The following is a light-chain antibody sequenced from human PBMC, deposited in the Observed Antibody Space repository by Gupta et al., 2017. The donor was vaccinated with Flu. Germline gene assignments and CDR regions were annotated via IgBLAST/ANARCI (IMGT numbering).Light chain of an antibody. CDR3: QQYENWPRT. CDR1: QSVSSN. Sequence: EIVMTQSPDTLSVSPGERATLSCRASQSVSSNLAWYQQKPGQAPRLLIYGASTRATGIPARFSGSGSGTEFTLTISSLQSEDFAVYRCQQYENWPRTFGQGTKVEIK. CDR2: GAS. J-gene: IGKJ1*01. V-gene: IGKV3-15*01.